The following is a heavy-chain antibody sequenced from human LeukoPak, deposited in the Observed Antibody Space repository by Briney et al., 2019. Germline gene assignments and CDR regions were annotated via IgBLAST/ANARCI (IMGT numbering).Heavy chain of an antibody. CDR1: GFSLGSYE. J-gene: IGHJ6*02. CDR3: ARIGEFRVGSHYYGMDV. D-gene: IGHD3-10*01. Sequence: GGSLRLSCAASGFSLGSYEMNWVRQAPGKGLEWVSYMSSSGSSKYYADSVEGRFTISRDNAKNSLYLQMNSLRAEETAVYYCARIGEFRVGSHYYGMDVWGQGTTVTVSS. V-gene: IGHV3-48*03. CDR2: MSSSGSSK.